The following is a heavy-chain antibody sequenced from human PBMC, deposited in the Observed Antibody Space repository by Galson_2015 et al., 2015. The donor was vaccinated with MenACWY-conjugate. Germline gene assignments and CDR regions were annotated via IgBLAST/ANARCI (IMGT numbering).Heavy chain of an antibody. D-gene: IGHD4-17*01. V-gene: IGHV2-70*04. CDR1: GFSLSTSGMR. Sequence: PALVKPTQTLTLTCTFSGFSLSTSGMRVSWIRQPPGKALEWLARIDWDDDKFYSTSLKTRLTISKDTSKNQVVLTMTNMDPVDTATYYCARDYGDYGFYYFDYWGQGTLVTVSS. CDR2: IDWDDDK. J-gene: IGHJ4*02. CDR3: ARDYGDYGFYYFDY.